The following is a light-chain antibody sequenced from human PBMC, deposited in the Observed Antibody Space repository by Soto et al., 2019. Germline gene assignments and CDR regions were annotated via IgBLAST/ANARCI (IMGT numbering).Light chain of an antibody. V-gene: IGKV1-9*01. CDR2: AAS. J-gene: IGKJ3*01. CDR1: QGLNTN. CDR3: QQSNNYFT. Sequence: SLLTQSPSSLSASVGDRVTITCRASQGLNTNLAWYQQRPGKAPKLLIYAASTLQKGVPSRFSGNGSGTDFTLTISSLQPEDFATYYCQQSNNYFTFGPGTKVDIK.